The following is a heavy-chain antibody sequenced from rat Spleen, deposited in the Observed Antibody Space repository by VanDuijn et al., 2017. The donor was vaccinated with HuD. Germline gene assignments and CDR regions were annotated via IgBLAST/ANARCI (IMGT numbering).Heavy chain of an antibody. V-gene: IGHV2S63*01. CDR3: TRAWGGYSRDYFDY. D-gene: IGHD1-11*01. CDR2: MWYDGDT. CDR1: GFSLTSYS. J-gene: IGHJ2*01. Sequence: EVQLKESGPGLVQPSETLSLTCTVSGFSLTSYSVSWVRQPSGKGPEWMGRMWYDGDTAYNSALKSRLSISRDTSKSQAFLKMNSLQTEETAIYYCTRAWGGYSRDYFDYWGQGVMVTVSS.